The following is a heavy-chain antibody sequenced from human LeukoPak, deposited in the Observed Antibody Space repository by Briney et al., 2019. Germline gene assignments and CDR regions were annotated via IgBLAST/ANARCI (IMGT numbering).Heavy chain of an antibody. CDR2: IRYDGSNK. CDR3: AKDTITYSGSYCYFDY. Sequence: GGSLRLSCAASGFTFSSYGMHWVRQAPGKGLEWVAFIRYDGSNKYYADSVKGRFTISRDDSKNTLYLQMNSLRAEDTAVYYCAKDTITYSGSYCYFDYWGQGTLVTVSS. V-gene: IGHV3-30*02. CDR1: GFTFSSYG. J-gene: IGHJ4*02. D-gene: IGHD1-26*01.